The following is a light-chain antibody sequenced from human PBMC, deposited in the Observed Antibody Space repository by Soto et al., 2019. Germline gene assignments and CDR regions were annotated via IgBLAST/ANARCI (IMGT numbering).Light chain of an antibody. CDR1: SSDVGGYNY. Sequence: QSALTQPASVSGSPGQSITISCTGTSSDVGGYNYVSWYQQYPGKAPKLMIYEVSNRPSGVSNRFSGSKSGNTASLTISGLQAEDEADYYCSSYTSSSTYVFGAGTSSPS. J-gene: IGLJ1*01. CDR2: EVS. CDR3: SSYTSSSTYV. V-gene: IGLV2-14*01.